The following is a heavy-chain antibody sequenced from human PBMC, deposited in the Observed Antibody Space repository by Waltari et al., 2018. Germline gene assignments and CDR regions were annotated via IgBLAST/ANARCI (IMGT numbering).Heavy chain of an antibody. CDR2: VYHDGTT. Sequence: QVQLLESGPGLVKSSETLSLTCDVSGYAVNSGFYWGWIRPAPGEGLEWVATVYHDGTTFYNPSLKSRLSVSMDTSKNQISLTLKSVTAADTAVYHCPRQVLGYCTSAACRRLESWGQGTLVTVSS. V-gene: IGHV4-38-2*01. CDR1: GYAVNSGFY. D-gene: IGHD2-2*03. J-gene: IGHJ4*02. CDR3: PRQVLGYCTSAACRRLES.